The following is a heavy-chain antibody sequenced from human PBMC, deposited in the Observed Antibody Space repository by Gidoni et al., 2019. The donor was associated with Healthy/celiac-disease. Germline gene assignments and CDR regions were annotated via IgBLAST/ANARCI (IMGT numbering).Heavy chain of an antibody. J-gene: IGHJ4*02. V-gene: IGHV4-34*01. CDR2: INHSGST. CDR3: ARDSSYDY. Sequence: QVQLQHWGAGLLNPSETLSLTCAVYGGSFSGYSWSWISQPPGKGLEWIGEINHSGSTNYNPALKSRVTISVDTSKNQFSLKLSSVTAADTAVYYCARDSSYDYWGQGTLVTVSS. D-gene: IGHD2-2*01. CDR1: GGSFSGYS.